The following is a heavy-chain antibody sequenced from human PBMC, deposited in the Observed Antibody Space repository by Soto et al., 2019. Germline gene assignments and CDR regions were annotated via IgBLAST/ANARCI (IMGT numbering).Heavy chain of an antibody. CDR1: GYTFTSYD. J-gene: IGHJ6*03. Sequence: QVQLVQSGAEVKKPGASVKDSCKASGYTFTSYDINWVRQDTGQGLEWMGWMNPNSGNTGYAQKFQGRVTMTMNTSISTAYMELSSLRSEDTAVYYCARGVITIFGRLRDYYYMDVWGKGTTVTVSS. V-gene: IGHV1-8*01. CDR2: MNPNSGNT. CDR3: ARGVITIFGRLRDYYYMDV. D-gene: IGHD3-3*01.